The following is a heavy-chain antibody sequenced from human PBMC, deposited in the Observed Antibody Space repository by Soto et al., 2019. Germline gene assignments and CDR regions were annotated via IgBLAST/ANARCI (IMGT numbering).Heavy chain of an antibody. V-gene: IGHV3-30*18. D-gene: IGHD2-15*01. J-gene: IGHJ4*02. CDR3: VKGSEVARQELDY. Sequence: PGGSLRLSCAASGFSFIHCGMHWVRQAPGKGLEWVAAISSDGSDKYYSESVKGRFTISRDNSKNTLFLQMNSLRVEDTAVYYCVKGSEVARQELDYWGQGTLVTVSS. CDR2: ISSDGSDK. CDR1: GFSFIHCG.